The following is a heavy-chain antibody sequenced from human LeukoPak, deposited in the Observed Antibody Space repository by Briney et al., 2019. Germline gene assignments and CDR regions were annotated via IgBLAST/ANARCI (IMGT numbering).Heavy chain of an antibody. D-gene: IGHD4-11*01. CDR2: INPNSGGT. CDR1: GYTFIGHY. CDR3: ARDRTTVTIFDY. J-gene: IGHJ4*02. V-gene: IGHV1-2*02. Sequence: ASVKVSCKASGYTFIGHYIHWVRQAPGQGLEWMGWINPNSGGTNYAQMFQGRVTMTWDTSISTAYMELSRLRSDDTAVYYCARDRTTVTIFDYWGQGTLVTVSS.